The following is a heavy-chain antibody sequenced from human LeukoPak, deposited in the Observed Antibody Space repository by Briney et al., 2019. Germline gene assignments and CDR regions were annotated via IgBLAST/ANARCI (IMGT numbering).Heavy chain of an antibody. CDR1: GGSISSGSYY. J-gene: IGHJ4*02. D-gene: IGHD6-13*01. CDR3: AREEQLAHPYYFDY. CDR2: IYTSGST. Sequence: SETLSLTCTVSGGSISSGSYYWSWIRQPAGKGLEWIGRIYTSGSTNYNPSLKSRVTRSVDTSKNQFSLKLSSVTAADTAVYYCAREEQLAHPYYFDYWGQGTLVTVSS. V-gene: IGHV4-61*02.